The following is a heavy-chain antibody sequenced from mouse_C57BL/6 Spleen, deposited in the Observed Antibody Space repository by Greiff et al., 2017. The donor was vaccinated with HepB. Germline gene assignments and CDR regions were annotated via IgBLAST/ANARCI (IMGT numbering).Heavy chain of an antibody. CDR2: INPSTGGT. J-gene: IGHJ4*01. Sequence: VQLQQSGPELVKPGASVKISCKASGYSFTGYYMNWVKQSPEKSLEWIGEINPSTGGTTYNQKFKAKAILTVDKSSSTAYMQLKSLTSEDSAVYYCARSDYYGTGAMDYWGQGTSVTVSS. D-gene: IGHD1-1*01. V-gene: IGHV1-42*01. CDR1: GYSFTGYY. CDR3: ARSDYYGTGAMDY.